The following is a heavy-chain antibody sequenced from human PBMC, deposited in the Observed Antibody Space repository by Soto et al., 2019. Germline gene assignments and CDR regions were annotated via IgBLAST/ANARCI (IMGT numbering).Heavy chain of an antibody. J-gene: IGHJ6*02. CDR1: GYTSTGYY. Sequence: ASVKVSCKASGYTSTGYYMHWVRQAPGQGLEWMGWINPNTGGANYAQKFQGRVTMTWDTSISTAYMEMSRLRSDDTAVYYCAAELGFGKLSVVWGQGTTVTVSS. V-gene: IGHV1-2*02. CDR2: INPNTGGA. CDR3: AAELGFGKLSVV. D-gene: IGHD3-10*01.